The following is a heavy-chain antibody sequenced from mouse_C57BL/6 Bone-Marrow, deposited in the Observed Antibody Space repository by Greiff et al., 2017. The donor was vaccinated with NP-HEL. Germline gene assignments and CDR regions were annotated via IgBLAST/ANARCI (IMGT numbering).Heavy chain of an antibody. CDR3: AISPSFYGSSPYYFDY. D-gene: IGHD1-1*01. Sequence: EVKLQESGPGLAKPSQTLSLTCSVTGYSITSDYWNWIRKFPGNKLEYMGYISYSGSTYYNPSLKSRISITRDTSKNQYYLQLNSVTTEDTATYYCAISPSFYGSSPYYFDYWGQGTTLTVSS. V-gene: IGHV3-8*01. CDR1: GYSITSDY. CDR2: ISYSGST. J-gene: IGHJ2*01.